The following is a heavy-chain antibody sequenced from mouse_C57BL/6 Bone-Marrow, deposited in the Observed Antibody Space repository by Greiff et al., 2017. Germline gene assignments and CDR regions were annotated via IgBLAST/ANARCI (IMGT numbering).Heavy chain of an antibody. J-gene: IGHJ4*01. V-gene: IGHV5-12*01. D-gene: IGHD1-1*01. CDR1: GFTFSDYY. CDR3: ARLGSPSYAMDY. Sequence: DVKLVESGGGLVQPGGSLKLSCAASGFTFSDYYMYWVRQTPEKRLEWVAYISNGGGSTYYPDTVKGRFTISRDNAKNTLYLQMSRLKSEDTAMYYCARLGSPSYAMDYWGQGTSVTVSS. CDR2: ISNGGGST.